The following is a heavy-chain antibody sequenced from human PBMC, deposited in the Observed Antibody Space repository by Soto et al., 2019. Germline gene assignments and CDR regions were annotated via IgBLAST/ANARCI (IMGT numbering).Heavy chain of an antibody. D-gene: IGHD3-10*01. V-gene: IGHV1-46*01. J-gene: IGHJ5*02. CDR2: INPSGGST. CDR1: GYTFTSYY. Sequence: ASGKVSCKASGYTFTSYYMHWVRQAPGQGLEWMGIINPSGGSTSYAQKFQGRVTMTRDTSTSTVYMELSSLRSEDTAVYYCARDGPMSPLITMVRGVVSHNWFDPWGQGTLVTVSS. CDR3: ARDGPMSPLITMVRGVVSHNWFDP.